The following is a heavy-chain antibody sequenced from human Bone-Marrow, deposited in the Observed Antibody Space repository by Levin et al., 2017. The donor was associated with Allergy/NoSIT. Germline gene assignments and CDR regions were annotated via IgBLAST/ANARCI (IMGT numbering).Heavy chain of an antibody. V-gene: IGHV3-30*18. D-gene: IGHD3-22*01. J-gene: IGHJ4*02. CDR3: AKAGTYYYDSSGYSHFDY. Sequence: GGSLRLSCAASGFTFSSYGMHWVRQAPGKGLEWVAVISYDGSNKYYADSVKGRFTISRDNSKNTLYLQMNSLRAEDTAVYYCAKAGTYYYDSSGYSHFDYWGQGTLVTVSS. CDR1: GFTFSSYG. CDR2: ISYDGSNK.